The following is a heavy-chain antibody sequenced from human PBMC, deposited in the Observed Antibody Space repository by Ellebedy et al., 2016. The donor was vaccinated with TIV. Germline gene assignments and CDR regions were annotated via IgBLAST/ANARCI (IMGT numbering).Heavy chain of an antibody. J-gene: IGHJ4*02. Sequence: SETLSLXXTVSGGSISSSIYYWGWIRQPPGKGPEWIGTISFSGTPSYNPSLMSRVTTSIDTSKNQFSLQLNSVTPEDTAVYYCARDFTTIRGLMNPFDYWGQGILVTVSS. V-gene: IGHV4-39*07. CDR1: GGSISSSIYY. CDR3: ARDFTTIRGLMNPFDY. CDR2: ISFSGTP. D-gene: IGHD3-10*01.